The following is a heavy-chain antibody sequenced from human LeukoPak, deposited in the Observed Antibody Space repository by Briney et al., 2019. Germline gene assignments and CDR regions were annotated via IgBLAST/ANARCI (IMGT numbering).Heavy chain of an antibody. CDR2: INHSGST. CDR3: ARIYCSGGSCYRRYFQH. V-gene: IGHV4-34*01. Sequence: SETLSLTCAVYGGSFSGYYRSWIRQPPGKGLEWIGEINHSGSTNYNPSLKSRVTISVDTSKNQFSLKLSSVTAADTAVYYCARIYCSGGSCYRRYFQHWGQGTLVTVSS. CDR1: GGSFSGYY. J-gene: IGHJ1*01. D-gene: IGHD2-15*01.